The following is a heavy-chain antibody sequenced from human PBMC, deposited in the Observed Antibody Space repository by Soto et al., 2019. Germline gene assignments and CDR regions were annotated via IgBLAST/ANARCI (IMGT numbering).Heavy chain of an antibody. CDR2: IYPGDSDT. J-gene: IGHJ4*02. CDR1: GYSFTSYW. Sequence: PGESLKISCKGSGYSFTSYWIAWVRQMPGKGLEWMGIIYPGDSDTRYSPSFQGQVSISADKSISTAYLQWSSLKASDTAIYYCARQVYYDVLKKNYWGQGTLVTVSS. D-gene: IGHD3-9*01. CDR3: ARQVYYDVLKKNY. V-gene: IGHV5-51*01.